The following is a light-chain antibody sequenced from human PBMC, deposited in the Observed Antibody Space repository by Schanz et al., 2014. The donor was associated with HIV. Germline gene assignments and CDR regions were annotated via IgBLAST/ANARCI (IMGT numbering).Light chain of an antibody. CDR1: QSVSTY. Sequence: EDVLTQSPGTLSLSPGERATLSCRASQSVSTYLAWYQQKPGQSPRLVIYATSTRAVGIPDRFSGTGSGTDFTLTISRLEPEDFAVYYCQYFGNSGGTFGGGTKVEIK. CDR3: QYFGNSGGT. V-gene: IGKV3-20*01. J-gene: IGKJ4*01. CDR2: ATS.